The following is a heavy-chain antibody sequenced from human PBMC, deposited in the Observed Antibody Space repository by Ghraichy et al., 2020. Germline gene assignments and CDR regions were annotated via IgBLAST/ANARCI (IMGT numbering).Heavy chain of an antibody. CDR2: ISASGGST. D-gene: IGHD3-22*01. CDR3: AKSISTMIIPSDY. CDR1: GFTFSNYA. V-gene: IGHV3-23*01. Sequence: GGSLRLSCAASGFTFSNYAMSWVRQAPGKGLEWVSAISASGGSTYYADSVKGRFTISRDHSKNTLFLQMNSLRAEDTAVYYCAKSISTMIIPSDYWGQGTLVTVSS. J-gene: IGHJ4*02.